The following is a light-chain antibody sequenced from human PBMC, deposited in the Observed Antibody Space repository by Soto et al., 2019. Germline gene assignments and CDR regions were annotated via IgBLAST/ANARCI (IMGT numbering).Light chain of an antibody. CDR2: DVS. CDR3: SSYTTSNTRQIV. CDR1: SSDVGGYNY. V-gene: IGLV2-14*03. Sequence: QSVLTQPASVSGSPGQSITISCTGTSSDVGGYNYVSWYQHHPGKAPKLMIFDVSNRPSGVSNRFSGSKSVNTASLTISGLQPEDEADYYCSSYTTSNTRQIVFGTGTKLNVL. J-gene: IGLJ1*01.